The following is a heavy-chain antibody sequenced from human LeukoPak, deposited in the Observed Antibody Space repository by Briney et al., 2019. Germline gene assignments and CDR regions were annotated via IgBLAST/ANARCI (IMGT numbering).Heavy chain of an antibody. D-gene: IGHD4-11*01. CDR3: ARWRYSNYFFDN. V-gene: IGHV1-2*02. CDR2: INPNRPAT. J-gene: IGHJ4*01. CDR1: GYTFTGYY. Sequence: GASVKVSCKASGYTFTGYYMHWVRQAPGQGLEWMGWINPNRPATNYAVKFEDRVIMTSDTSTNTAYMELNRLTSDDTAVYYCARWRYSNYFFDNWGQGTLVTVSS.